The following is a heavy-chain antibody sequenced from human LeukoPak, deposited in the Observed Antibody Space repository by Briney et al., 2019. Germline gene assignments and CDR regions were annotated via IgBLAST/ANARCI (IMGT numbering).Heavy chain of an antibody. J-gene: IGHJ3*02. CDR3: AREGTGNAFDI. Sequence: ASVNVSCKASGGTFSSNAISWVRQATGQGLEWMGGIIPIFGTANYAQKFQGRVTITTDESTSTAYMDLSSLRSEDTAVYYCAREGTGNAFDIWGQGTMVTVSS. CDR1: GGTFSSNA. CDR2: IIPIFGTA. V-gene: IGHV1-69*05. D-gene: IGHD1-1*01.